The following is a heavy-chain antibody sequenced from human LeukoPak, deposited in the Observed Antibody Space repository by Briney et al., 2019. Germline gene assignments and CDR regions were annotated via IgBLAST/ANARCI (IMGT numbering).Heavy chain of an antibody. Sequence: SETLSLTCTVSGGSISSYYWSWIRQPPGKGLEWIGYIYYSGSTNYNPSLESRVTISVDTSKNQFSLKLSSVTAADTAVYYCARSPYYDFWSGYYGYHFDYWGQGTLVTVSS. CDR3: ARSPYYDFWSGYYGYHFDY. CDR2: IYYSGST. D-gene: IGHD3-3*01. J-gene: IGHJ4*02. V-gene: IGHV4-59*08. CDR1: GGSISSYY.